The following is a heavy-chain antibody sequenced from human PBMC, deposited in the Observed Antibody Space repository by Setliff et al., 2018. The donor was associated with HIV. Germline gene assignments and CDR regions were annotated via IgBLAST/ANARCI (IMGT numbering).Heavy chain of an antibody. V-gene: IGHV4-4*07. J-gene: IGHJ6*04. CDR3: ARGSYYYYNMDV. CDR2: IHTGMS. Sequence: PSETLSLTCTVSGDSIGYYYWSWIRQPAGRGLEWMGRIHTGMSNYNPSLKSRVTMSVSPSKNQFSLKLTSVTAADTAVYYCARGSYYYYNMDVWGKGTTVTVSS. CDR1: GDSIGYYY.